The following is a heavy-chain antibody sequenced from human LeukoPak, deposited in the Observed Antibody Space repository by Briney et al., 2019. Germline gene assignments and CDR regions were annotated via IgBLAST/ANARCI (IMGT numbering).Heavy chain of an antibody. V-gene: IGHV3-21*01. Sequence: PGGSLRLSCAASGFTFSSYCMNWVRQAPGKGLEWVSSISSSSSYIYYADSVKGRFTISRDNAKNSLYLQMNSLRAEDTAVYYCASLYCSSTSCLLWGQGTLVTVSS. J-gene: IGHJ4*02. CDR3: ASLYCSSTSCLL. CDR1: GFTFSSYC. D-gene: IGHD2-2*01. CDR2: ISSSSSYI.